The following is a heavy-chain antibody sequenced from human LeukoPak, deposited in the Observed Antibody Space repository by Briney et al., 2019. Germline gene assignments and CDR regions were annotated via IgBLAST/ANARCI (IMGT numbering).Heavy chain of an antibody. J-gene: IGHJ3*02. CDR2: INPNAGGT. CDR3: ARVGDGLNDGFDI. V-gene: IGHV1-2*06. Sequence: ASVKVSCKASGYTFTGYYMNWVRQAPGQGLEWMGRINPNAGGTNYAQNFQGSVTMTRDTSITTVYMELSRLRSDDTAVYYCARVGDGLNDGFDIWGQGTMVTVSS. D-gene: IGHD5-24*01. CDR1: GYTFTGYY.